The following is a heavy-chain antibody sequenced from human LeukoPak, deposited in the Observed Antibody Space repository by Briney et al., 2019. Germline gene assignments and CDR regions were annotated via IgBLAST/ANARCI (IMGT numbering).Heavy chain of an antibody. CDR2: IRYDGSNK. Sequence: GGSLRLSCAASGFTFSSYGMHWVRQAPGKGLEWVAFIRYDGSNKYYADSVQGRFTISRDNSKNTLYLQMKSLRGEDTAVYYCAKGGTIEEQLSGWDHWGQGTLVTVSS. J-gene: IGHJ4*02. D-gene: IGHD6-19*01. CDR3: AKGGTIEEQLSGWDH. CDR1: GFTFSSYG. V-gene: IGHV3-30*02.